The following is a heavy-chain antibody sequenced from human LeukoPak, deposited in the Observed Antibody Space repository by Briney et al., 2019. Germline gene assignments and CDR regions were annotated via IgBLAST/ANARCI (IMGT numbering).Heavy chain of an antibody. Sequence: GSLRLSCASSGITFSSYAMTWVRQAPGKGLEWVSLISGSGGSTYYADSVKGRFTISRDNSKNTLYLQMNSLRVEDTAVYYCAKDRRDYTNTFDFDYWGQGTLVTVSS. V-gene: IGHV3-23*01. D-gene: IGHD2-2*02. CDR3: AKDRRDYTNTFDFDY. CDR1: GITFSSYA. J-gene: IGHJ4*02. CDR2: ISGSGGST.